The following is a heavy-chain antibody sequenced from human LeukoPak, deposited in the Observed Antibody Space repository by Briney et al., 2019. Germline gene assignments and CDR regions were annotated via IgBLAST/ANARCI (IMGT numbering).Heavy chain of an antibody. CDR1: GFTFSSYS. CDR2: ISSSSSTI. J-gene: IGHJ5*01. Sequence: PGGSLRLSCAASGFTFSSYSMNWVRQAPGKGLERGSYISSSSSTIYYADSVKGRFTISRDNAKNSLYLQMNSLRAEDTAVYFWAREAYGDYDSWGQGTLVTVSS. D-gene: IGHD4-17*01. V-gene: IGHV3-48*01. CDR3: AREAYGDYDS.